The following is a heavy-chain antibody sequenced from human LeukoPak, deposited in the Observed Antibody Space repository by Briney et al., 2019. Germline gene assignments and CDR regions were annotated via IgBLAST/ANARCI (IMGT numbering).Heavy chain of an antibody. Sequence: GGSLRLSCAASGFTFSSYSMNWVRQAPGKGLDWVSSISSSSSYIYYADSVKGRFTISRDNAKNSLYLQMNSLRAEDTAVYYCARDIYYYDSSGYYFPGGSDYWGQGTLVSVSS. CDR1: GFTFSSYS. J-gene: IGHJ4*02. D-gene: IGHD3-22*01. V-gene: IGHV3-21*01. CDR2: ISSSSSYI. CDR3: ARDIYYYDSSGYYFPGGSDY.